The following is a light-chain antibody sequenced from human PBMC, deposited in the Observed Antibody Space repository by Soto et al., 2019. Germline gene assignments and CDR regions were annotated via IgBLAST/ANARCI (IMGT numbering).Light chain of an antibody. V-gene: IGKV3-11*01. CDR1: QYINTR. CDR3: QQRNMWPIT. CDR2: GAS. J-gene: IGKJ5*01. Sequence: IVVTQSPATRSWLPVGRGTACCMASQYINTRLAWYQHRPGQAPRLLIYGASSRATGIPDRFSGSGSGTDFTLTISSLEPEDSAVYYCQQRNMWPITFGQGTRLEIK.